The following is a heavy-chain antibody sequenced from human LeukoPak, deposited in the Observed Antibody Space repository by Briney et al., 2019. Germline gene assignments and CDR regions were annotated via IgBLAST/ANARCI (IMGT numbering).Heavy chain of an antibody. J-gene: IGHJ4*02. D-gene: IGHD2-21*01. CDR1: GGSISSSSYY. CDR2: IYYSGST. V-gene: IGHV4-39*01. Sequence: SETLSLTCTVSGGSISSSSYYWGWIRQPPGKGLEWFGSIYYSGSTYYNPSLKSRVTISVDTSKNQFSLKLSSVTAADTAVYYCARHTRLWYFDYWGQGTLVTVSS. CDR3: ARHTRLWYFDY.